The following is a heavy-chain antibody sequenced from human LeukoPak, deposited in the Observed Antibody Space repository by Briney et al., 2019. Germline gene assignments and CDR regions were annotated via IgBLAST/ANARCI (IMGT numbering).Heavy chain of an antibody. CDR3: AKDPYYYDSSGNIDY. CDR1: GFTFSSYA. J-gene: IGHJ4*02. D-gene: IGHD3-22*01. CDR2: ISGSGGST. V-gene: IGHV3-23*01. Sequence: PGGSLRLSCAASGFTFSSYAMSWVRQAPGKGLEWVLAISGSGGSTYYADSVKGRFTISRDNSKNTLYLQMNSLRAEDTAVYYCAKDPYYYDSSGNIDYRGQGTLVTVSS.